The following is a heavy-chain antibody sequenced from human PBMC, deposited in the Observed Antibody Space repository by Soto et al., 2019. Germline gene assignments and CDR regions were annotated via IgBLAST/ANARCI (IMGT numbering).Heavy chain of an antibody. V-gene: IGHV4-61*03. CDR1: GDSVTSGSYY. CDR2: ISYTGRT. D-gene: IGHD7-27*01. J-gene: IGHJ6*02. Sequence: QVQLQESAPGLVKPSETLSLTCIVSGDSVTSGSYYWTWLRQPPGKGLEWIGYISYTGRTKYNPSLQSRVTISVDTSKNDFSLNLSSVTAADTAVCFCAREWGLLPYYVMNVWGHGTAVTVSS. CDR3: AREWGLLPYYVMNV.